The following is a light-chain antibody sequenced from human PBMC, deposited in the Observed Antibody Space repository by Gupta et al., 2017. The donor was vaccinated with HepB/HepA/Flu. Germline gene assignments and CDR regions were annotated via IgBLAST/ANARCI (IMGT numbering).Light chain of an antibody. V-gene: IGLV1-47*02. CDR2: NDN. Sequence: QPVLTQPPSASGTPGQRVTISCSGSISNIGNDNAYWYQKLHGTAPKPPIYNDNQRPSGVPDRFSGSKSGTTASLAISGLRSEDEADYYCVGWDDSLSGYVFGAGPKVTVL. J-gene: IGLJ1*01. CDR3: VGWDDSLSGYV. CDR1: ISNIGNDN.